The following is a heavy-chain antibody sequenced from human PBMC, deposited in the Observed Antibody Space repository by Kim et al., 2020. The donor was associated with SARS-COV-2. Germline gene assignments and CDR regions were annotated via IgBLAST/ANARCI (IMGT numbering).Heavy chain of an antibody. Sequence: SETLSLTCTVSGGSISSSSYYWGWIRQPPGKGLEWIGSIYYSGSTYYNPSLKSRVTISVDTSKNQFSLKLSSVTAADTAVYYCARGGSLDAFDIWGQGT. J-gene: IGHJ3*02. CDR2: IYYSGST. CDR1: GGSISSSSYY. D-gene: IGHD1-26*01. CDR3: ARGGSLDAFDI. V-gene: IGHV4-39*07.